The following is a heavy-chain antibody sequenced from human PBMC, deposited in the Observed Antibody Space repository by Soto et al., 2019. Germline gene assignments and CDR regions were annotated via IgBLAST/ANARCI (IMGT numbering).Heavy chain of an antibody. Sequence: EQLLESGGGLVQPGGSLRLSCAASGFTFSTYPMTWVRQAPGKGLEWVSSIHGSGETTYYADSVKGRFTISRDNSKNTLYLEMDSLRANDTAVYFCASRSSGSYYAAFDVWGQGTVVTVSP. J-gene: IGHJ3*01. CDR1: GFTFSTYP. CDR2: IHGSGETT. D-gene: IGHD1-26*01. V-gene: IGHV3-23*01. CDR3: ASRSSGSYYAAFDV.